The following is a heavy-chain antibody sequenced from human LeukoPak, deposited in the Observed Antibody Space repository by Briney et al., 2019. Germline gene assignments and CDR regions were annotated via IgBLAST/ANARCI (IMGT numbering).Heavy chain of an antibody. V-gene: IGHV3-30*02. CDR2: IRYDGSNK. D-gene: IGHD3/OR15-3a*01. Sequence: GGSLRLSCAASGFTFSSYGMHWVRQAPGKGLEWVAFIRYDGSNKYYADSVKGRFTISRDNSKNTLYLQMNSLRAEDTAVYYWARDLNNFLTVYYTDSWGRGTLVTVPS. J-gene: IGHJ5*02. CDR3: ARDLNNFLTVYYTDS. CDR1: GFTFSSYG.